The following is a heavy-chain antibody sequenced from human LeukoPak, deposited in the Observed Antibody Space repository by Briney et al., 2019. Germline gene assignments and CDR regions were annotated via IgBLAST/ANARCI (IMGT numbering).Heavy chain of an antibody. D-gene: IGHD3-10*01. CDR3: ATTRITMVRGVIITSKLFDY. J-gene: IGHJ4*02. V-gene: IGHV1-24*01. Sequence: ASVKVSCKVSGYTLTELSMHWVRQAPGKGLEWMGGFDPEDGETIYAQKFQGRVTMTEDTSTDTAYMELSSLRSEDTAVYYCATTRITMVRGVIITSKLFDYWGQGTLVTVSS. CDR1: GYTLTELS. CDR2: FDPEDGET.